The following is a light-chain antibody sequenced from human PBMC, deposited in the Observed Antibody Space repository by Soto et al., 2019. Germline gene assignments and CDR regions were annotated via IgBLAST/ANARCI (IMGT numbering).Light chain of an antibody. CDR2: AAS. Sequence: TQLTPSLGDLYPSVGDTFNINCLASQSITASLSWYHQKPGKAPKLLIYAASSLHTGVPPRFSGSGSGTQFTLTISALQPEDFATYYCQQGNSTPRTFGQGTKVDIK. V-gene: IGKV1-39*01. J-gene: IGKJ1*01. CDR1: QSITAS. CDR3: QQGNSTPRT.